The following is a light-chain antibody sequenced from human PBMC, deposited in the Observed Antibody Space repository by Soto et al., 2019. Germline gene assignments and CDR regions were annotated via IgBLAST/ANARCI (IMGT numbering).Light chain of an antibody. CDR3: QEYNSCPLT. CDR1: QSISRW. CDR2: DAS. V-gene: IGKV1-5*01. J-gene: IGKJ4*01. Sequence: DIQMTQSPSTLSASVGDRVTITCRASQSISRWLAWYRQKPGRAPNLLIYDASNLASGVPSRFSGSGSETEFTLTISSLQPDDFATYYCQEYNSCPLTFGGGTKVEIK.